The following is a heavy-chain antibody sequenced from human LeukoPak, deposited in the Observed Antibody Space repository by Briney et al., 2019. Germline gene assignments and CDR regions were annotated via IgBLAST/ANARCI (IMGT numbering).Heavy chain of an antibody. CDR3: ARDLDTTVTMKGMDV. CDR1: GASISSSSSY. D-gene: IGHD4-17*01. J-gene: IGHJ6*04. V-gene: IGHV4-39*07. Sequence: PSETLSLTCTVSGASISSSSSYWGWIRQPPGKGLEWLGNNKPSLRSRVTISIDTSKNQFSLRLTSVTAADTAVYYCARDLDTTVTMKGMDVWGKGTTVTVSS.